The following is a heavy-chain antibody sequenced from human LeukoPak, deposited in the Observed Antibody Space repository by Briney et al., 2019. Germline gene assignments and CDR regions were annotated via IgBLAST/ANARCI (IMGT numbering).Heavy chain of an antibody. V-gene: IGHV3-7*04. Sequence: GGSLRLSCAASGFTVSSNYMSWVRQAPGKGLEWVANIKQDGSEKYYVDSVKGRFTISRDNAKNSLYLQMNSLRAEDTAVYYCARGRAADAFDIWGQGTMVTVSS. CDR3: ARGRAADAFDI. CDR1: GFTVSSNY. J-gene: IGHJ3*02. CDR2: IKQDGSEK.